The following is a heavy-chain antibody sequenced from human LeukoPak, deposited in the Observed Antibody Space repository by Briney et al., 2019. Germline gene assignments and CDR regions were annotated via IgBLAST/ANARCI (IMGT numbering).Heavy chain of an antibody. J-gene: IGHJ4*02. CDR1: GFTFSSYA. CDR3: AKSATRSGSSNFDY. D-gene: IGHD1-26*01. CDR2: ISGIDDAT. V-gene: IGHV3-23*01. Sequence: GGSLRLSCAASGFTFSSYAMSWVRQAPGKGLEWVASISGIDDATYYADSVKGRFTISRDNSKNTLYLQMNSLRAEDTAVYYCAKSATRSGSSNFDYWGQGTLVTVSS.